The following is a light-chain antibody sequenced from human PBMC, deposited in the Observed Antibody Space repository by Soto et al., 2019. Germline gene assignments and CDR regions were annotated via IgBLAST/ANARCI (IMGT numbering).Light chain of an antibody. V-gene: IGKV3-11*01. J-gene: IGKJ2*01. CDR2: DAS. Sequence: EIVLTQSPDTLSLSPGERATLSCRTSQSVSNLLAWYQQKPGQAPRLLMYDASNRAAGIPARFSGSGSGTDFTLTISSLQPEDFATYYCQQSYSTPYTFGQGTKVDIK. CDR3: QQSYSTPYT. CDR1: QSVSNL.